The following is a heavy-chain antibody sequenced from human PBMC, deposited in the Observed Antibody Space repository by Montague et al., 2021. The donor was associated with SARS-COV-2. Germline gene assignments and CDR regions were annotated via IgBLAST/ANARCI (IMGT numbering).Heavy chain of an antibody. Sequence: SETLSLTCTVSGDSINSDTAFWGWVRQSPGKGLEWIGSMVYSGRNFYNGALRSRLTISVDTSKNQFSLELRAVTAADTGLYYCARHDHTDFGNPNWFDPGARGPWSPSPQ. CDR3: ARHDHTDFGNPNWFDP. CDR1: GDSINSDTAF. V-gene: IGHV4-39*01. CDR2: MVYSGRN. J-gene: IGHJ5*02. D-gene: IGHD5-18*01.